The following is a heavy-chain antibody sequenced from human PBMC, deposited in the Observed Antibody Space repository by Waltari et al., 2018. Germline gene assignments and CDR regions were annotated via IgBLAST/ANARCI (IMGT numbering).Heavy chain of an antibody. V-gene: IGHV7-4-1*02. CDR2: INTNTGNP. D-gene: IGHD6-13*01. Sequence: QVQLVQSGSELKKPGASVKVSCKASGYTFTSYAMNCVRPAPGQGLAWLGWINTNTGNPTYAQGCTGRFVFPWDTSVSTAYLQISSLKAEDTAVYYCAGLPGIAAAGTDGYYYYYYGMDVWGQGTTVTVSS. CDR1: GYTFTSYA. CDR3: AGLPGIAAAGTDGYYYYYYGMDV. J-gene: IGHJ6*02.